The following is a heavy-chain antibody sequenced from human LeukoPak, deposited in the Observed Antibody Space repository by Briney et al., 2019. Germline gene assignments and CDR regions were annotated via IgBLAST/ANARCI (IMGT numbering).Heavy chain of an antibody. CDR3: AREGLAAAGPTERYYFDY. V-gene: IGHV4-4*07. D-gene: IGHD6-13*01. J-gene: IGHJ4*02. CDR1: GGSISSYY. Sequence: PSETLSLTCTVSGGSISSYYWSWIRQPAGKGLEWIGRIYTSGSTNYNPSLKSRVTISVDTSKNQFSLKLSSVTAAGTAVYYCAREGLAAAGPTERYYFDYWGQGTLVTVSS. CDR2: IYTSGST.